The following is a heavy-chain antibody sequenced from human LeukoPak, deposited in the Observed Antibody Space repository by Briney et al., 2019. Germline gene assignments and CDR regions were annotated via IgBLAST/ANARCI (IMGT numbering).Heavy chain of an antibody. D-gene: IGHD3-16*01. J-gene: IGHJ4*02. CDR2: INHSGST. Sequence: SETLSLTCAVYGGSFSGYYWSWIRQPPGKGLEWIGEINHSGSTNYNPSLKSRVTISVDTSKNQFSLKLSSVTAADTAVYYCARADYVLGYWGRGTLVTVSS. CDR3: ARADYVLGY. CDR1: GGSFSGYY. V-gene: IGHV4-34*01.